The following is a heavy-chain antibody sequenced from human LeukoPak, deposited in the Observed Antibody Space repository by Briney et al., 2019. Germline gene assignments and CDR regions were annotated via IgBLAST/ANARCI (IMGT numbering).Heavy chain of an antibody. Sequence: PGGSLRLSCAASGFTFSSYAMHWVRQAPGKGLEWVAVISYDGSNKYYADSVKGRFTISRDNSKNTLYLQMNSLRAEDTAVYYCANAWGDYPHPFDYWGQGTLVTVSS. D-gene: IGHD4-17*01. CDR1: GFTFSSYA. V-gene: IGHV3-30-3*01. CDR3: ANAWGDYPHPFDY. CDR2: ISYDGSNK. J-gene: IGHJ4*02.